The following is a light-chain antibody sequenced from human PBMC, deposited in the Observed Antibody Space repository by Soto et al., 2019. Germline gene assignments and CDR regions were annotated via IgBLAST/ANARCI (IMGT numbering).Light chain of an antibody. V-gene: IGKV3-20*01. Sequence: EIVMTQSPGTLSLSPGERATLSCRASQSVSSSYLAWYQQKPGEAPRLLIYGAYSRATGIPDRFSGSASGTDFPITISRLEPEDFAVYYCQQYGSSGTFGQGTKGDIK. CDR2: GAY. CDR1: QSVSSSY. CDR3: QQYGSSGT. J-gene: IGKJ1*01.